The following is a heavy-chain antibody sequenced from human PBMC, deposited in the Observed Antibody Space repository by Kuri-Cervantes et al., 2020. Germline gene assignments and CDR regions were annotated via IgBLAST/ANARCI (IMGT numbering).Heavy chain of an antibody. CDR2: VNHSGLT. Sequence: GSLRLSCAVYGGSFSDYYWNWIRQSPGKGLEWIGEVNHSGLTNYDPSLKSRVTISVDTSKNQFSLALSSVTAADTAVYYCARWASRWVIAAVGVPNSNYYYYMDVWGKGTTVTVSS. D-gene: IGHD6-13*01. CDR1: GGSFSDYY. V-gene: IGHV4-34*01. CDR3: ARWASRWVIAAVGVPNSNYYYYMDV. J-gene: IGHJ6*03.